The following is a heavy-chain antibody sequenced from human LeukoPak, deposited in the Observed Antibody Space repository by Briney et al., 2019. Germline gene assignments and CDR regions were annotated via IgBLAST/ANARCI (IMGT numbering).Heavy chain of an antibody. D-gene: IGHD4-17*01. Sequence: GGSLRLSCAASGFTFSSYGMHWVRQAPGKGLEWVAVISYDGSNKYYADSVKGRFTISRDNSKNTLYLQMNSLRAEDTAVYYCAKSLRTTVTTWGMDVWGQGTTVTVSS. J-gene: IGHJ6*02. CDR1: GFTFSSYG. CDR2: ISYDGSNK. V-gene: IGHV3-30*18. CDR3: AKSLRTTVTTWGMDV.